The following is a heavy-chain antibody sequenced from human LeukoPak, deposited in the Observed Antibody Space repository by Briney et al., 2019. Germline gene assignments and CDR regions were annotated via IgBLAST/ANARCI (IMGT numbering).Heavy chain of an antibody. J-gene: IGHJ4*02. V-gene: IGHV1-24*01. CDR1: GYTLTELS. CDR2: FDPEDGET. D-gene: IGHD3-22*01. Sequence: ASVKVSCKVSGYTLTELSMHWVRQAPGKGLEWMGGFDPEDGETIYAQKFQGRVTMTEDTSTDTAYMEPSSLRSEDTAVYYCATLGGYYDSSGYLPFDYWGQGTLVTVSS. CDR3: ATLGGYYDSSGYLPFDY.